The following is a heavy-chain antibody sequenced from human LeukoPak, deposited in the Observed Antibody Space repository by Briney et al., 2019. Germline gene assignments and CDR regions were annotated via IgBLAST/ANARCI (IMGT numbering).Heavy chain of an antibody. CDR1: GYSFTTYW. D-gene: IGHD4-11*01. Sequence: PGESLKISCEASGYSFTTYWIGWVRQMPGKGLEWMGIIYPGDSDTRYSPSFQGQVTISADKSRSTAYLQWSSLKASDTAMYYCARRTLKTTPWFDPWGQGTLVTVSS. V-gene: IGHV5-51*01. CDR2: IYPGDSDT. CDR3: ARRTLKTTPWFDP. J-gene: IGHJ5*02.